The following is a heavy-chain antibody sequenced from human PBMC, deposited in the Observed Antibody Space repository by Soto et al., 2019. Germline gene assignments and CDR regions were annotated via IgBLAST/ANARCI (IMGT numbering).Heavy chain of an antibody. CDR3: AKDNSSSWYYFDY. CDR2: ISYDGSNK. CDR1: EFTFSSYG. V-gene: IGHV3-30*18. J-gene: IGHJ4*02. D-gene: IGHD6-13*01. Sequence: PLRVSCAAAEFTFSSYGMHCFRQDPGKGLEWVAVISYDGSNKYYADSVKGRFTISRDNSKNTLYLQMNSLRAEDTAVYYCAKDNSSSWYYFDYWGQGTLVTVSS.